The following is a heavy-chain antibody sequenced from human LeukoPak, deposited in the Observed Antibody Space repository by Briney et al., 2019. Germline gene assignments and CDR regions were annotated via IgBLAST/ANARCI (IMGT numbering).Heavy chain of an antibody. D-gene: IGHD6-19*01. CDR3: AAAVAGTIAEYFQH. V-gene: IGHV4-34*01. CDR1: GGSFSGYY. CDR2: INHSGST. Sequence: TSETLSLTCAVYGGSFSGYYWSWIRQPPGKGLEWIGEINHSGSTNCNPSLKSRVTISVDTSKNQFSLKLSSVTAADTAVYYCAAAVAGTIAEYFQHWGQGTLVTVSS. J-gene: IGHJ1*01.